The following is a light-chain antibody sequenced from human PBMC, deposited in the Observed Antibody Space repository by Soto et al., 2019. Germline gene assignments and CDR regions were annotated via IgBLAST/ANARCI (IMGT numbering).Light chain of an antibody. CDR1: QGVTSN. CDR2: GGS. J-gene: IGKJ1*01. Sequence: EVVMTQSPATLSLSPGERATLFCRASQGVTSNVAWYQQKPGQAPRLLMYGGSTRATGIPARFSGDGSGTDFSLTINSLQSEDFATYYCQQSYSTPWTFGQGTKVDIK. V-gene: IGKV3-15*01. CDR3: QQSYSTPWT.